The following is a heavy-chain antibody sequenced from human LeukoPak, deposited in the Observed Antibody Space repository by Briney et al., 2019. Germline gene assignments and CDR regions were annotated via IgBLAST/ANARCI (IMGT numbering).Heavy chain of an antibody. V-gene: IGHV3-23*01. D-gene: IGHD3-22*01. CDR1: GFTFSNCA. CDR3: AKVKPDYYHNSGYQYHFDY. Sequence: GGSLRLSCAASGFTFSNCAMSWVRQAPGKGLEWVSVIGGSGSRTYYADSVKGRFTISRDNSKNTLYLQMNSLRAEDTAVYYCAKVKPDYYHNSGYQYHFDYWGQGTLATVSS. CDR2: IGGSGSRT. J-gene: IGHJ4*02.